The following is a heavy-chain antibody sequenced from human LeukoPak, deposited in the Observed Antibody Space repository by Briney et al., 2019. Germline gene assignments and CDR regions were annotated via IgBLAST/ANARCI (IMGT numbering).Heavy chain of an antibody. V-gene: IGHV4-59*08. J-gene: IGHJ4*02. CDR1: GGSISSYY. CDR3: ARHEKLGQFDY. CDR2: IYYSGST. Sequence: PSETLSLTCTVSGGSISSYYWSWIRQPPRKGLEWIGYIYYSGSTNYNPSLKSRVTISVDTSKNQFSLKLSSVTAADTAVYYCARHEKLGQFDYWGQGTLVTVSS. D-gene: IGHD3-10*01.